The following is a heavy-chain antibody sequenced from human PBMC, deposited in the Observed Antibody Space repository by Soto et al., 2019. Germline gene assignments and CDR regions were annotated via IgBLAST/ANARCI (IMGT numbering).Heavy chain of an antibody. CDR2: ISYDGSNK. CDR3: AKDALAYCGGDCYPKYFQH. J-gene: IGHJ1*01. V-gene: IGHV3-30*18. Sequence: GGSLRLSCAASGFTFSSYGMHWVRQAPGKGLEWVAVISYDGSNKYYADSVKGRFTISRDNSKNTLYLQMNSLRAEDTAVYYCAKDALAYCGGDCYPKYFQHWGQGTLVTVSS. D-gene: IGHD2-21*02. CDR1: GFTFSSYG.